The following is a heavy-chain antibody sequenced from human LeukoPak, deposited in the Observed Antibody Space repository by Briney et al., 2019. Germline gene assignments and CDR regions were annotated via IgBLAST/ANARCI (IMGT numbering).Heavy chain of an antibody. Sequence: SVKVSRKASGGTFSSYAISWVRQAPGQGLEWMGGIIPIFGTANYAQKFQGRVTITTDESTSTAYMELSSLRSEDTAVYYCARERRWLHPSGNWFDPWGQGTLVTVSS. D-gene: IGHD5-24*01. V-gene: IGHV1-69*05. CDR1: GGTFSSYA. CDR2: IIPIFGTA. CDR3: ARERRWLHPSGNWFDP. J-gene: IGHJ5*02.